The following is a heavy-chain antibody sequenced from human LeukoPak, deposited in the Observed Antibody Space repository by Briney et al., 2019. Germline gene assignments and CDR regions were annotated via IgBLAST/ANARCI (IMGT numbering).Heavy chain of an antibody. D-gene: IGHD2-15*01. Sequence: WASVKVSCKASGYTFTSYNINWVRQATGQGLEWMGWMNPNSANTGGAQKFQGRVTMTRNTSISTAYMELSSLRSEDTAVYYCARGLWGTGGSWLYWGQGTLVTVSS. CDR1: GYTFTSYN. J-gene: IGHJ4*02. CDR3: ARGLWGTGGSWLY. CDR2: MNPNSANT. V-gene: IGHV1-8*01.